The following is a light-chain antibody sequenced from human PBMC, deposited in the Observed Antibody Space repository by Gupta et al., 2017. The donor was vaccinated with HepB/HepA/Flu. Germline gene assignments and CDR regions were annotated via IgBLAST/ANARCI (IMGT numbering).Light chain of an antibody. CDR2: WAS. Sequence: DLVTNHSPVSLAVVLGERAITTCKSSQIVFSSENRKNFLAWYQQKPGQPPRLLIYWASTRDSGVTDRFSGSGSGTDFTLTISSLQAEDVAVYFCQQYISTPFSFGQGTKVEIK. V-gene: IGKV4-1*01. CDR3: QQYISTPFS. CDR1: QIVFSSENRKNF. J-gene: IGKJ2*03.